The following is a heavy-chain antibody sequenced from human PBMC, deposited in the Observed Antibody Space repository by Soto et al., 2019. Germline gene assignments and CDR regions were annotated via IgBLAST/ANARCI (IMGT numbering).Heavy chain of an antibody. V-gene: IGHV4-59*01. CDR1: GGSISSYY. Sequence: QVQLQESGPGLVKPSETLSLTCTVSGGSISSYYWSWIRQPPGKGLEWIGYIYYSGSTNYNPSLKSRVTISVDTSKNQFSLKLSSVTAADTAVYYCARGFESAETPISYYYSYMDVWGKGTTVTVSS. CDR3: ARGFESAETPISYYYSYMDV. J-gene: IGHJ6*03. CDR2: IYYSGST.